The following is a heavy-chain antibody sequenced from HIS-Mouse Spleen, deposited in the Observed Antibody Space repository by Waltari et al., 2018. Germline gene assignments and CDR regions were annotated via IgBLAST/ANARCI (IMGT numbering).Heavy chain of an antibody. V-gene: IGHV4-38-2*02. Sequence: QVQLQESGPGLVKPSETLSLTCTVSGYSISSGYYWGWIRQPPGKGLEWIGGIYHSGSPYYNPSLKSRVHISVDTSKNQFSLKLSSVTAADTAVYYCARDGVGATGAFDIWGQGTIFTVSS. CDR2: IYHSGSP. CDR1: GYSISSGYY. D-gene: IGHD1-26*01. J-gene: IGHJ3*02. CDR3: ARDGVGATGAFDI.